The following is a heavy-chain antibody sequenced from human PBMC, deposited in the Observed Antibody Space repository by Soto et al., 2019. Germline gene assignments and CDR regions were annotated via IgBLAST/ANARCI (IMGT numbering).Heavy chain of an antibody. V-gene: IGHV1-3*01. D-gene: IGHD3-22*01. CDR3: ARGGYFDSSNYLAY. CDR1: GYTFTSYG. CDR2: INPGNGST. Sequence: ASVKVSCKASGYTFTSYGMNWVRQAPGRGLEWMGWINPGNGSTKYSQKFQGRVSIERDTSASTAYMELSSLRSEDTAVYYCARGGYFDSSNYLAYWGLGTLVTVSS. J-gene: IGHJ4*02.